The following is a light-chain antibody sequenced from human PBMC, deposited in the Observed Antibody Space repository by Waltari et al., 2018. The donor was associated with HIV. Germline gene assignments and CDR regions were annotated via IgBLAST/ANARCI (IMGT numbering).Light chain of an antibody. CDR3: QSADSSGTDV. CDR2: KDS. CDR1: ALPKQY. V-gene: IGLV3-25*03. J-gene: IGLJ1*01. Sequence: SYELTQPPSVSVSPGQTARITCSGDALPKQYAYWYQQKPGQAPVLVIYKDSERPPGIPERFSGASSGTTVTFTISGVQAEDEADYYCQSADSSGTDVFGTGTKVTVL.